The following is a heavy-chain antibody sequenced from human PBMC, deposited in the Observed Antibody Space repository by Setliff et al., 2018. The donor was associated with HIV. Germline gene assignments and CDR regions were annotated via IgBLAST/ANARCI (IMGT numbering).Heavy chain of an antibody. D-gene: IGHD3-22*01. Sequence: VASVKVSCKASGYTFTSYYMHWVRQAPGQGLGWMGIINPSSGSTSNKQKFQGRVTMTRDTSTNTVYMELSSLRFEDTAVYYCARDMNRRSYSDTSPHDYWGQGTLVTVSS. CDR2: INPSSGST. CDR3: ARDMNRRSYSDTSPHDY. CDR1: GYTFTSYY. J-gene: IGHJ4*02. V-gene: IGHV1-46*01.